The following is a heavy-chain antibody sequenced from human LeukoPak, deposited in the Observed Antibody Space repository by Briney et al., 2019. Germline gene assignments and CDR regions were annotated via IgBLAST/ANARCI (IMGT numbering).Heavy chain of an antibody. Sequence: ASVKVSCKASGGTFSSYAISWVRQAPGQGLEWMGGIIPIFGTANYAQKFQGRVTITADESTSTAYMELSSLRSEDTAVYYCARAVDYYYDSSGYYKGHGWDYYYYYMDVWGKGTTVTISS. V-gene: IGHV1-69*13. D-gene: IGHD3-22*01. CDR2: IIPIFGTA. CDR3: ARAVDYYYDSSGYYKGHGWDYYYYYMDV. J-gene: IGHJ6*03. CDR1: GGTFSSYA.